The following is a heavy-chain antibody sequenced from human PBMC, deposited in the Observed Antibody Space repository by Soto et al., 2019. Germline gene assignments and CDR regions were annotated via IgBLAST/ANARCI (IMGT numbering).Heavy chain of an antibody. CDR1: GYTFTSXG. CDR3: ARGSLKLLLENWFDP. D-gene: IGHD2-15*01. V-gene: IGHV1-18*01. CDR2: ISAYNGNT. Sequence: SVKVSCKASGYTFTSXGISWVRQAPGQGLEWMGWISAYNGNTNYAQKLQGRVTMTTDTSTSTAYMELRSLRSDDTAVYYCARGSLKLLLENWFDPWGQGTLVTVSS. J-gene: IGHJ5*02.